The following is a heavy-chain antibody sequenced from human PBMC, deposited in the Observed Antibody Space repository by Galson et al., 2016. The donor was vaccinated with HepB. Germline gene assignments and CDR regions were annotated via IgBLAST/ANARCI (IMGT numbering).Heavy chain of an antibody. D-gene: IGHD3-3*01. CDR1: EFSVSTNF. J-gene: IGHJ5*02. CDR3: ASARKVFGPFDP. V-gene: IGHV3-53*01. Sequence: SLRLSCAASEFSVSTNFIHWVRQAPGKGLEWVSLIYSGGNTYHADSVKGRFTISRDNSKNTVYLQMNSLKDEDTAVYHCASARKVFGPFDPWGQGTLVTVSS. CDR2: IYSGGNT.